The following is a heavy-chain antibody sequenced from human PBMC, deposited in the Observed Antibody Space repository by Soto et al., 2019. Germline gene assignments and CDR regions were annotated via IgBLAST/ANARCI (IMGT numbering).Heavy chain of an antibody. CDR1: GFTFNTHP. V-gene: IGHV3-30-3*01. CDR3: ARASGHIYATLHGPFDH. CDR2: ISHDGNNK. D-gene: IGHD2-8*01. J-gene: IGHJ4*02. Sequence: QVQLVESGGGVVQPGRSLRLSCAASGFTFNTHPLHWVRQAPGKGLEWVAVISHDGNNKYYADSVKGRFTISRDNSMNMLYLQMHGLRTEDTAIFYCARASGHIYATLHGPFDHWGQGALVTVSS.